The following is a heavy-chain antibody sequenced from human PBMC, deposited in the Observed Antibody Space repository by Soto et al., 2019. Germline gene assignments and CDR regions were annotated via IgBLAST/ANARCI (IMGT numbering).Heavy chain of an antibody. Sequence: GGSLRLSCAASGFTFSSYAMSWVRQAPGKGLEWVSAISGSGGSTYYADSVKGRFTISRDNSKNTLYLQMNSLRAEDTAVYYCAKDSFSNSYDSSGPTGGDAFDIWGQGTMVTVSS. D-gene: IGHD3-22*01. CDR2: ISGSGGST. CDR1: GFTFSSYA. J-gene: IGHJ3*02. CDR3: AKDSFSNSYDSSGPTGGDAFDI. V-gene: IGHV3-23*01.